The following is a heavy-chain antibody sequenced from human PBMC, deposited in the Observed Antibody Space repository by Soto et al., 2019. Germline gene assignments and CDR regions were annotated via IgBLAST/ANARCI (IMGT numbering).Heavy chain of an antibody. J-gene: IGHJ6*03. V-gene: IGHV3-33*01. CDR1: GFTFSSYG. Sequence: QVQLVESGGGVVQPGRSLRLSCAASGFTFSSYGMHWVRQAPGKGLEWVAVIWYDGSNKYYADSVKGRFTISRDNSKNTLYLQMNSLRAEDTAVYYCARDPRYYPVTTFGYYYYYMDVWGKGTTVTVSS. D-gene: IGHD3-16*01. CDR3: ARDPRYYPVTTFGYYYYYMDV. CDR2: IWYDGSNK.